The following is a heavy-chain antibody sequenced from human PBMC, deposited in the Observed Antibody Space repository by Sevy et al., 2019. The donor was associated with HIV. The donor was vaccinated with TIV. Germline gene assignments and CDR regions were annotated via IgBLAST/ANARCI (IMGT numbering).Heavy chain of an antibody. CDR3: ARQRGLVDRAFDF. CDR1: GGSISRSSYD. J-gene: IGHJ4*02. D-gene: IGHD3-10*01. V-gene: IGHV4-39*01. CDR2: MYFSGRT. Sequence: SETLSLTCSVSGGSISRSSYDCGWIRQPPGKGLEWIGSMYFSGRTSYNPSLKSRITISVDTSKNQFSLKLTSVTVADTAVYYCARQRGLVDRAFDFWGQGTLVRVSS.